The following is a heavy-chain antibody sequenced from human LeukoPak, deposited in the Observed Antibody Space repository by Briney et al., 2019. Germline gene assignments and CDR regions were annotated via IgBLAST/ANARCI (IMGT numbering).Heavy chain of an antibody. V-gene: IGHV1-2*02. CDR1: GYTFTGYY. CDR2: INPNSGGT. Sequence: EASVKVSCKASGYTFTGYYMHWVRQAPGQGLEWMGWINPNSGGTNYAQKFQGRVTMTRDTSISTAYMELSRLRSDDTAVYYCAREWYYDFWSGYCIYWGQGTLVTVSS. D-gene: IGHD3-3*01. J-gene: IGHJ4*02. CDR3: AREWYYDFWSGYCIY.